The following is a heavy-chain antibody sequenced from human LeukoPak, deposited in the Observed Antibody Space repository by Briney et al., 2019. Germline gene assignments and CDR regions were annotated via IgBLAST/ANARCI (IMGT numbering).Heavy chain of an antibody. V-gene: IGHV3-21*01. CDR1: GLTFSSYS. Sequence: GGSLRLSCAASGLTFSSYSMNWVRQAPGKGLEWVSSISSSSYIYYADSVKGRFTISRDNAKNSLYLQMNSLRAEDTAVYYCARTGPLYDSSGQSRGYWGQGTLVTVSS. CDR2: ISSSSYI. D-gene: IGHD3-22*01. J-gene: IGHJ4*02. CDR3: ARTGPLYDSSGQSRGY.